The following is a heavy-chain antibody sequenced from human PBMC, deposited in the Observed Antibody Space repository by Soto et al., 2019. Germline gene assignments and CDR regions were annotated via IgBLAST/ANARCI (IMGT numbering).Heavy chain of an antibody. D-gene: IGHD6-6*01. CDR2: ISYDGSNK. CDR1: GFTFSSYG. J-gene: IGHJ4*02. CDR3: AKVKSIAARPGYYFDY. Sequence: GGSLRLSCAASGFTFSSYGMYWVRQAPGKGLEWVAVISYDGSNKYYADSVEGRFTISRDNSKNTLYLQMNSLRAEDTAVYYCAKVKSIAARPGYYFDYWGQGTLVTVSS. V-gene: IGHV3-30*18.